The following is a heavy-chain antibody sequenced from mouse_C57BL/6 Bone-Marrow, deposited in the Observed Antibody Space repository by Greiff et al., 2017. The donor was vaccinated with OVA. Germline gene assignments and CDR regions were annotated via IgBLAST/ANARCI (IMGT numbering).Heavy chain of an antibody. J-gene: IGHJ2*01. V-gene: IGHV1-64*01. D-gene: IGHD3-2*02. Sequence: QVQLQQPGAELVKPGASVKLSCKASGYTFTSYWMHWVKQTPGKGLEWLGMIRPNGGSTNYNEKFKSKATLTVDKSSSTAYMQLSSLTSEDSAVYYCAREGSSGYFDYWGQGTTLTVSS. CDR3: AREGSSGYFDY. CDR2: IRPNGGST. CDR1: GYTFTSYW.